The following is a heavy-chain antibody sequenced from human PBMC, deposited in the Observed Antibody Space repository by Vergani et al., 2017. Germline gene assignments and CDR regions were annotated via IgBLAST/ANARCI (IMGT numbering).Heavy chain of an antibody. CDR3: RGEMDV. V-gene: IGHV3-30-3*01. Sequence: QVQLVESGGGLVKPGGSLRLSCAASGFSFSDHYMTWIRQAPGKGLEWVALISHDGNNKYYADSVKGRFTISRDNSKNTLYLQMNSLRAEDTANYYCRGEMDVWDKGTTVTVSS. CDR2: ISHDGNNK. J-gene: IGHJ6*04. CDR1: GFSFSDHY.